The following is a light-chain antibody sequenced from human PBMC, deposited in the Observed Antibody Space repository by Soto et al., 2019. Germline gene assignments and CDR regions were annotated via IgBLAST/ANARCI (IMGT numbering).Light chain of an antibody. V-gene: IGKV2-28*01. CDR1: QSLLHSNGYNY. CDR3: MQALQTPRT. Sequence: DIVMTQSPLSLPVTPGEPASISCRSSQSLLHSNGYNYLDWYVQKPGQSPQPLIYLGSNRASGVPDRFSGSGSGSDFTLKISRVEAEDVGVYYCMQALQTPRTFGQGTKLEIK. J-gene: IGKJ2*01. CDR2: LGS.